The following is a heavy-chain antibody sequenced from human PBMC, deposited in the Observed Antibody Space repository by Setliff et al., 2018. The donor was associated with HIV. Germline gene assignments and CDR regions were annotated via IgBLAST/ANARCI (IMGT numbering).Heavy chain of an antibody. J-gene: IGHJ4*02. Sequence: PSETLSLTCSVSGGSISDNKYYWSWIRQPPGKGLEWIGENNHSGSTNYNPSLKSRVTISVDTSKNQFSLKLSSVTAADTAVFYCARLTTTYYYDSSAYYHPVWGQGTLVTVSS. V-gene: IGHV4-34*01. CDR1: GGSISDNKYY. D-gene: IGHD3-22*01. CDR2: NNHSGST. CDR3: ARLTTTYYYDSSAYYHPV.